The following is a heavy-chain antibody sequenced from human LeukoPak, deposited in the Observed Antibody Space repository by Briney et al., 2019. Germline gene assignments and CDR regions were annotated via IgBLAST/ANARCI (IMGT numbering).Heavy chain of an antibody. Sequence: WDAPSRICHEPGCAIRSGRFWGWIRQFTRKLLKPIGRRSHNRGTYYNPSLKSRVTISMDMSKNQFSLRLSSVTAADTAVYYCASYYASGVSAYNYYGMDVWGKGTTVTVSS. CDR2: RSHNRGT. CDR1: GCAIRSGRF. J-gene: IGHJ6*04. V-gene: IGHV4-38-2*01. CDR3: ASYYASGVSAYNYYGMDV. D-gene: IGHD3-10*01.